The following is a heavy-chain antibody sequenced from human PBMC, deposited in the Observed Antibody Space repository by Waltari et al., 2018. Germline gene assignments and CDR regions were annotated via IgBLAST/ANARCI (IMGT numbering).Heavy chain of an antibody. CDR3: ARSSMTTVTTIYGMDV. D-gene: IGHD4-17*01. Sequence: QVQLVQSGAEVKKPGSSVKVSCKASGGTFSSYAISWVRQAPGQGLEWMGVIIPIFGTANYAQKFQGRVTITADESTSTAYMELSSLRSEDTAVYYCARSSMTTVTTIYGMDVWGQGTTVTVSS. CDR2: IIPIFGTA. V-gene: IGHV1-69*01. J-gene: IGHJ6*02. CDR1: GGTFSSYA.